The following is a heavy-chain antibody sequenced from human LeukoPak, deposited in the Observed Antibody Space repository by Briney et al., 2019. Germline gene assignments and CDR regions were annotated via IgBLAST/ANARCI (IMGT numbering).Heavy chain of an antibody. V-gene: IGHV4-59*01. CDR1: GGSISSYY. CDR3: ARMGSGNHFDY. CDR2: IYYSGST. D-gene: IGHD3-10*01. J-gene: IGHJ4*02. Sequence: PSETLSLTCTVSGGSISSYYWSWIRQPPGKGLEWTGYIYYSGSTNYNPSLKSRVTISVDTSKNQFSLKLSSVTAADTAVYYCARMGSGNHFDYWGQGTLVTVSS.